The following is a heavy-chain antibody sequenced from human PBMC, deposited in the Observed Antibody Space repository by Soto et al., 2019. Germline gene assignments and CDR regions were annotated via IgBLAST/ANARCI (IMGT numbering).Heavy chain of an antibody. J-gene: IGHJ4*02. D-gene: IGHD4-17*01. Sequence: GASVNVSCKASGYTFTSYDINWVRQATGQGLEWMGWMNPNSGNTGYAQKFQGRVTMTRNTSISTAYMELSSLRSEDTAVYYCVRPTIRWLRHGPAYGVYVSWGQGTLVTVSS. CDR1: GYTFTSYD. CDR3: VRPTIRWLRHGPAYGVYVS. V-gene: IGHV1-8*01. CDR2: MNPNSGNT.